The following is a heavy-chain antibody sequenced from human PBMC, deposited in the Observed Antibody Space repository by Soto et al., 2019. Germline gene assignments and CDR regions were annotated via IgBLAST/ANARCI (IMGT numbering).Heavy chain of an antibody. Sequence: QVQLEESGGGVVQPGRSLRLSCAASGFTFSSHAMHWVRQAPGKGLEWVAVISYDGSNKYYADSVKGRITISRDNSKNTRHLQMDSLRPADTAVYHCVRDRVVAGIGEVDYWGQGTLVTVSS. D-gene: IGHD6-19*01. CDR1: GFTFSSHA. CDR3: VRDRVVAGIGEVDY. CDR2: ISYDGSNK. V-gene: IGHV3-30-3*01. J-gene: IGHJ4*02.